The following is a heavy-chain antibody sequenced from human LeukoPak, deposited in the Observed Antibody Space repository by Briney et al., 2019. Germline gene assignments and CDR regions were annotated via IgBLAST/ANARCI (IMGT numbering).Heavy chain of an antibody. D-gene: IGHD6-19*01. CDR3: ARGGEQWLAARYYFDY. V-gene: IGHV1-2*02. J-gene: IGHJ4*02. CDR1: GYTFTGYY. Sequence: ASVKVSCKASGYTFTGYYMHWVRQAPGQELEWMGWINPNSGGTNYAQKFQGRVTMTRDTSISTAYMELSRLRSDDTAVYYCARGGEQWLAARYYFDYWGQGTLVTVSS. CDR2: INPNSGGT.